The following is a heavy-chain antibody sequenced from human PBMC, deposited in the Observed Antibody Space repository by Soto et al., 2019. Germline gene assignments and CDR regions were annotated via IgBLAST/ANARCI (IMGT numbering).Heavy chain of an antibody. CDR2: ISFDGRNT. V-gene: IGHV3-30*18. CDR3: AKQSGSGSYYNVGSGGHFDYWGQGTLVTVSSGKPLRASVKVSCKASGDTFSFYSINWFDP. D-gene: IGHD3-10*01. Sequence: GGSLRLSCAASGFTFNSYGMHWVRQAPGKGLEWVVVISFDGRNTYYADSVKGRFTISRDNSKNTLYLQMTSLRAEDTAVYYCAKQSGSGSYYNVGSGGHFDYWGQGTLVTVSSGKPLRASVKVSCKASGDTFSFYSINWFDPWGQGTLVTVSS. CDR1: GFTFNSYG. J-gene: IGHJ5*02.